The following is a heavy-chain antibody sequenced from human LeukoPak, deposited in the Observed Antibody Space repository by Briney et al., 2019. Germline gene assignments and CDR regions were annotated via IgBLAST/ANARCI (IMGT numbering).Heavy chain of an antibody. CDR1: GYSFTSFW. Sequence: LGESLKISCKGSGYSFTSFWIGWVRQMPGKGLEWMGIIYPGDSNNRYSPSFQGQVTTSADTYISTAYLQWSSLKASDTAMYYCATAGARISGTTYTYWGQGTLVTVSS. D-gene: IGHD1-7*01. CDR2: IYPGDSNN. CDR3: ATAGARISGTTYTY. J-gene: IGHJ4*02. V-gene: IGHV5-51*01.